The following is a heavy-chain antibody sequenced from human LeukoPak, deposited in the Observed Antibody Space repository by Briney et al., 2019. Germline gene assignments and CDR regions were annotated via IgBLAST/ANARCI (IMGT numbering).Heavy chain of an antibody. V-gene: IGHV4-59*01. CDR1: GGSISSYY. CDR3: ATGRAAARCAVNYDHGMEV. Sequence: PSETLSLTCTVSGGSISSYYWSWIRQPPGKGLEWIGYIYYSGSTNYNPSLKSRVTISVDTSKNQFSLKLSSVTAADPAVYYCATGRAAARCAVNYDHGMEVWGNGTTATVS. J-gene: IGHJ6*04. CDR2: IYYSGST. D-gene: IGHD6-13*01.